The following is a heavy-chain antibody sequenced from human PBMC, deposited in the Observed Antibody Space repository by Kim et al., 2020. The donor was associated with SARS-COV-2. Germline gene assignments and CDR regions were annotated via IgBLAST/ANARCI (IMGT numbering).Heavy chain of an antibody. D-gene: IGHD1-7*01. Sequence: SVKVSCKASGLTFGSSSVQWVRQARGQRLEWIGWILVGNGNTNYAQRLQDRITITRDMSTSTVYLELKSLTSEDTAVYYCAAEAPHRWNYNFDFWGQGTLVTVSS. J-gene: IGHJ4*02. CDR2: ILVGNGNT. V-gene: IGHV1-58*01. CDR3: AAEAPHRWNYNFDF. CDR1: GLTFGSSS.